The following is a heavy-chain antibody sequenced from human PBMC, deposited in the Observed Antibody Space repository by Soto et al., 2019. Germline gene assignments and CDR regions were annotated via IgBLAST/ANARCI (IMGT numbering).Heavy chain of an antibody. J-gene: IGHJ6*02. CDR1: GGTFSSYA. CDR2: IITISDTT. Sequence: QVQLVQSGAEVKKPGSSVKVSCKASGGTFSSYAISWVRQAPGQGLEWRGGIITISDTTNYAQKFQGRVTITADESTSTAYMELSSRRSEDTAVYYCARSQGSSTSLEIYYYYYYGMDDWGQGTTVTVSS. CDR3: ARSQGSSTSLEIYYYYYYGMDD. V-gene: IGHV1-69*01. D-gene: IGHD2-2*01.